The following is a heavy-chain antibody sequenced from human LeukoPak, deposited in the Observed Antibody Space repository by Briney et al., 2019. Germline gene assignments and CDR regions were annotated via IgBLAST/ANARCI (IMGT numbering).Heavy chain of an antibody. J-gene: IGHJ6*03. D-gene: IGHD4-23*01. CDR2: INPNSGGT. Sequence: ASVKVPCKASGYTFTGYYMHWVRQAPGQGLEWMGWINPNSGGTNYAQKFQGRVTMTRDTSISSAYMELSSLRSDDTAVYYCAREVVTPWYYYYMDVWGKGTTVTVSS. CDR3: AREVVTPWYYYYMDV. V-gene: IGHV1-2*02. CDR1: GYTFTGYY.